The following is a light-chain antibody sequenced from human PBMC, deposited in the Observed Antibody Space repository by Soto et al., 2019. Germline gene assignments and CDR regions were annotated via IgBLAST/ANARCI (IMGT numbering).Light chain of an antibody. CDR1: SSDVGGYNY. CDR2: DVS. Sequence: QSALTQPRSVSGSPGQSVTISCTGTSSDVGGYNYVSWYQQHPGKAPKLMIYDVSKRPSGVPDRFSGSKSGNTASLTISGLQAEDEADYYCCSYAGSYTQVFGTGTKLPS. J-gene: IGLJ1*01. V-gene: IGLV2-11*01. CDR3: CSYAGSYTQV.